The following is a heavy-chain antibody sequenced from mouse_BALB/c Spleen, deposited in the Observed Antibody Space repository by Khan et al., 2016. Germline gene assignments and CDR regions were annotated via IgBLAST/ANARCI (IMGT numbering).Heavy chain of an antibody. D-gene: IGHD1-2*01. CDR1: EFTFSSYG. CDR3: ARDVITTAAFGE. V-gene: IGHV5-6*01. J-gene: IGHJ3*02. Sequence: EVQLVESGGDLVKPGGSLKLSCAASEFTFSSYGMSWVRQTPDKRLEWVATISSGGSYTYYPDSVQGRFTISRDNAKNTLYLQMSSLKSEDTGKDYCARDVITTAAFGEWGQGTLVSVSA. CDR2: ISSGGSYT.